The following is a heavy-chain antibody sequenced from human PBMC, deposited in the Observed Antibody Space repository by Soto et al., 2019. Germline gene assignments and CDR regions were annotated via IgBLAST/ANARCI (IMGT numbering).Heavy chain of an antibody. CDR1: GLTFSSYW. CDR2: INEDGSAK. V-gene: IGHV3-7*01. CDR3: ASGGHVDY. Sequence: VQLVESGGGLVQPGGSLRLSCTASGLTFSSYWMTWVRQARGKGLEGVANINEDGSAKYYVDSVKGRFTISRANAENSLSLYMNSLRVEDTAVYDCASGGHVDYCGQGTLVTVSS. J-gene: IGHJ4*02. D-gene: IGHD3-16*01.